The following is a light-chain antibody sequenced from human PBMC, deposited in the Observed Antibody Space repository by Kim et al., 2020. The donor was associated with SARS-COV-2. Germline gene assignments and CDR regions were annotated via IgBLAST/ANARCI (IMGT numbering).Light chain of an antibody. Sequence: ASVTLTCTLSNGHSSYAIAWHQQQPEKGPRYLMKLNSDGSHSKGDGIPDRFSGSSSGAERYLTISGLQSEDEADYYCQTWGTGIQLFGGGTQLTVL. CDR1: NGHSSYA. CDR2: LNSDGSH. V-gene: IGLV4-69*01. CDR3: QTWGTGIQL. J-gene: IGLJ2*01.